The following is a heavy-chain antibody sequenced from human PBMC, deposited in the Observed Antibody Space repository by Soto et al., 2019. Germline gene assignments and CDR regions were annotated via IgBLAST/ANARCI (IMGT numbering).Heavy chain of an antibody. CDR3: ARAAATDYYYGMDV. J-gene: IGHJ6*02. V-gene: IGHV4-31*03. CDR1: GGSISGGGYY. Sequence: SETLSLTCTVSGGSISGGGYYWSWIRQHPGKGLEWIGYIYYSGSTYYNPSLKSRVTISVDKSKNQFSLKLSSVTAADTAVYYCARAAATDYYYGMDVWGQGTTVTVSS. CDR2: IYYSGST. D-gene: IGHD1-1*01.